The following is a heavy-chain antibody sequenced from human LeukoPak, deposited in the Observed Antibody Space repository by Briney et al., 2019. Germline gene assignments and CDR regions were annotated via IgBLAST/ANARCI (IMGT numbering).Heavy chain of an antibody. CDR3: ARAGHVGNWFDP. V-gene: IGHV1-69*13. CDR1: GYTFTSYA. CDR2: IIPIFGTA. J-gene: IGHJ5*02. Sequence: SVKVSCKASGYTFTSYAISWVRQAPGQGLEWMGGIIPIFGTANYAQKFQGRVTITADESTSTAYMELSSLRSEDTAVYYCARAGHVGNWFDPWGQGTLVTVSS. D-gene: IGHD3-16*01.